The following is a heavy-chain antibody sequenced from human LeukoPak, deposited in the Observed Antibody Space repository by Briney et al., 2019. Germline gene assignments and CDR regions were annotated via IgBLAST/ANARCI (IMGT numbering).Heavy chain of an antibody. CDR3: ARVAAAGGPDGSGSYPFDY. Sequence: PSETLSLTCSVSGGSISSSSYYWGWIRQPPGKGLEWIGSIYYSGSTYYNPSLKSRVTISVDTSKNQFSLKLSSVTAADTAVYYCARVAAAGGPDGSGSYPFDYWGQGTLVTVSS. D-gene: IGHD3-10*01. V-gene: IGHV4-39*07. J-gene: IGHJ4*02. CDR2: IYYSGST. CDR1: GGSISSSSYY.